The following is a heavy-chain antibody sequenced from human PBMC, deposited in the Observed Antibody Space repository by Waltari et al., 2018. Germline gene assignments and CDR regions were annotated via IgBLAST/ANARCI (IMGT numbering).Heavy chain of an antibody. CDR1: FTFSSYE. CDR3: ARGALGWFDP. CDR2: ISSSGSTI. V-gene: IGHV3-48*03. Sequence: FTFSSYEMNWVRQAPGKGLEWVSYISSSGSTIYYADSVKGRFTISRDNAKNSLYLQMNSLRAEDTAVYYCARGALGWFDPWGQGTLVTVSS. J-gene: IGHJ5*02.